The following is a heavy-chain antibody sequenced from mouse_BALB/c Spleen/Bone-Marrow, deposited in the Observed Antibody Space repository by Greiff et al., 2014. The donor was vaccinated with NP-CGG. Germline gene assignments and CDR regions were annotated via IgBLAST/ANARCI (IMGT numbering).Heavy chain of an antibody. CDR3: TGPSFYYGSRYWYFDV. J-gene: IGHJ1*01. CDR1: GFNIKDTY. Sequence: VQLKQSGSELVKPGASVKLSCAASGFNIKDTYMHWVKQRPEQGLEWIGRIDPANGDTKYDPKFQGKATITADTSSNTAYLRLSSLTSEDTAVYYCTGPSFYYGSRYWYFDVWGAGTTVTVSS. CDR2: IDPANGDT. D-gene: IGHD1-1*01. V-gene: IGHV14-3*02.